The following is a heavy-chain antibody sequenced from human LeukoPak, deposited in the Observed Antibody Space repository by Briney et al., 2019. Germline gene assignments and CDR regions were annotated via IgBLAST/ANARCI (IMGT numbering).Heavy chain of an antibody. CDR2: IYYSGST. V-gene: IGHV4-39*07. CDR1: GGSISSSSYY. J-gene: IGHJ4*02. Sequence: KPSETLSLTCTVSGGSISSSSYYWGWIRQPPGKGLEWIGSIYYSGSTYYNPSLKSRVTMSVDTSKNQFSLKLSSVTAADTAVYYCARETVGQQLAFDYWGQGTLVTVSS. D-gene: IGHD6-13*01. CDR3: ARETVGQQLAFDY.